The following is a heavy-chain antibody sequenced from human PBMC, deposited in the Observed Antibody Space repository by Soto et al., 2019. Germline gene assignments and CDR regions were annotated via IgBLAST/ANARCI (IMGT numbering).Heavy chain of an antibody. D-gene: IGHD3-16*01. J-gene: IGHJ4*02. Sequence: QVQLVESGGGVVQPGTSLRLSCLASGFRFKSYVMSWVRQPPGKGLEWVALTSYDGTNKYYGDSVTGRFTVSRDNSKNTLHPQMDSLSPEDTALYYCARWGTTGGFDLWGQGTLVSVSS. CDR3: ARWGTTGGFDL. CDR1: GFRFKSYV. CDR2: TSYDGTNK. V-gene: IGHV3-30*19.